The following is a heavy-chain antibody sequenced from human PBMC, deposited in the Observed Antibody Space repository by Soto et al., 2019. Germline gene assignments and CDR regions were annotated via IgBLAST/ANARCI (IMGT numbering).Heavy chain of an antibody. CDR1: GGSITNYY. CDR2: IYTKERT. Sequence: SETLSLTCTVSGGSITNYYWSWIRQPAGKGLEWIGRIYTKERTNYNLSFRNRVTMSVDTSKNQFSLKLDAVTAADTAVYYCARDDYKDGGNNWFDPWGQGTLVTV. V-gene: IGHV4-4*07. CDR3: ARDDYKDGGNNWFDP. D-gene: IGHD3-16*01. J-gene: IGHJ5*02.